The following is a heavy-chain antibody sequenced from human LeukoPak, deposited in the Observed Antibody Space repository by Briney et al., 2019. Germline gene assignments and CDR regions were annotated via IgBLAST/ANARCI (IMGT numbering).Heavy chain of an antibody. J-gene: IGHJ4*02. Sequence: ASVKVSCKASGYSFTSYDINWVRQAPGQGLEWMGWINPNSGGTNYAQKFQGRVTMTRDTSINTAYMELSRLESDDSAVYYCAREGAGRNDYWGQGTLVTVSS. CDR1: GYSFTSYD. V-gene: IGHV1-2*02. CDR2: INPNSGGT. CDR3: AREGAGRNDY. D-gene: IGHD1-1*01.